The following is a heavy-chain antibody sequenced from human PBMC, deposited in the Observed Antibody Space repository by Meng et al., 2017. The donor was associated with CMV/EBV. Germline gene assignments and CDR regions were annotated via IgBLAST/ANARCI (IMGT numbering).Heavy chain of an antibody. CDR2: ISWDGGST. D-gene: IGHD2-2*01. Sequence: LSLTCAASGFTFDDYTMHWVRQAPGKGLEWVSLISWDGGSTYYADSVKGRFTISRDNSKNSLYLQMNSLRTEDTALYYCAKDMKGYCSSTSCYRTSAFDIWGQGTMVTVSS. V-gene: IGHV3-43*01. CDR3: AKDMKGYCSSTSCYRTSAFDI. CDR1: GFTFDDYT. J-gene: IGHJ3*02.